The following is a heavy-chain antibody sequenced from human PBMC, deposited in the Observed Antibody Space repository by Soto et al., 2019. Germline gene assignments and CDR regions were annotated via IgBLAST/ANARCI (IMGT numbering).Heavy chain of an antibody. Sequence: QVQLVQSGAEVKKPGASVKVSCKASGYTFTGYYMHWVRQAPGQGIEWMGWINPNSGGTNYAQKFQRRVATTSETSISTAYMELSRLRSADTAVYYCARGGMDDILTDRTGCVAFDILGQGTIVTVSS. CDR3: ARGGMDDILTDRTGCVAFDI. CDR2: INPNSGGT. J-gene: IGHJ3*02. V-gene: IGHV1-2*02. CDR1: GYTFTGYY. D-gene: IGHD3-9*01.